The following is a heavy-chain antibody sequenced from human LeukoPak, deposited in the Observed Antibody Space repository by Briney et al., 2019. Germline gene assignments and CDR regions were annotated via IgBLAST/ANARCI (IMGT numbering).Heavy chain of an antibody. D-gene: IGHD6-6*01. J-gene: IGHJ5*02. CDR3: ASSYSSSSLGWFDP. CDR2: INHSGST. Sequence: PSETLSLTCAVYGGSFSGYYWSWIRQPPGKGLEWIGEINHSGSTNYNPSLKSRVTISVDTSKNQFSLKLSSVTAADTAVYYCASSYSSSSLGWFDPWGQGTLVTVSS. CDR1: GGSFSGYY. V-gene: IGHV4-34*01.